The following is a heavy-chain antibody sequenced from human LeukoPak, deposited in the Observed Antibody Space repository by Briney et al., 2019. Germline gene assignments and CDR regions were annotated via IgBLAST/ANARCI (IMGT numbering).Heavy chain of an antibody. V-gene: IGHV3-30*18. CDR1: GFTFSSYG. D-gene: IGHD6-19*01. J-gene: IGHJ5*02. CDR2: ISYDGSNK. CDR3: AKGSSGWYAH. Sequence: PGGTLRLSCAASGFTFSSYGMSWVRQAPGKGLEWVAVISYDGSNKYYADSVKGRFTISRDNSKNTLYLQMNSLRAEDTAVYYCAKGSSGWYAHWGQGTLVTVSS.